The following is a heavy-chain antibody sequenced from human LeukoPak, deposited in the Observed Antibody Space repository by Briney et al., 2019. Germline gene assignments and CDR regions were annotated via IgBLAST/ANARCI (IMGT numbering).Heavy chain of an antibody. Sequence: SETLSLTCAVYGGSFSGYYWSWIRQPPGKGLEWIGEINHSGSTNYNPSLKSRVTISVDTSKNQFSLKLISVTAADTAVYYCARLYRKTYKWNDQPDYWGQGTLVTVSS. CDR1: GGSFSGYY. V-gene: IGHV4-34*01. CDR3: ARLYRKTYKWNDQPDY. J-gene: IGHJ4*02. CDR2: INHSGST. D-gene: IGHD1-20*01.